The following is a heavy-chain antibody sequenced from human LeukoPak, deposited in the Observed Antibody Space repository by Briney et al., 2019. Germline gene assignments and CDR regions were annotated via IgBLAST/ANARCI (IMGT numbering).Heavy chain of an antibody. Sequence: SETLSLTCSISGGSVSTYYWNWIRQSPGKGLEWIGFVYSGGSSSYNPSLKSRVAMSVDKSRNQFSLRLRSVTAADTAVYYCARLYSSGYYYYFDYWGQGTLVTVSS. J-gene: IGHJ4*02. CDR1: GGSVSTYY. D-gene: IGHD3-22*01. CDR2: VYSGGSS. CDR3: ARLYSSGYYYYFDY. V-gene: IGHV4-59*08.